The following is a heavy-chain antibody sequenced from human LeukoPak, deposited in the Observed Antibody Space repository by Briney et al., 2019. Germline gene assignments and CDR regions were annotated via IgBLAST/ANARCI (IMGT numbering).Heavy chain of an antibody. Sequence: GRSLRLSCAASGFTFSTYAMHWVRQAPGKGLEWVAVISYDGSNKDYADSVKGRFTISRDNSKDTLYLQMNSLRAEDTAVYYCASRRLWLRNGESAFDYWGQGTLVTVSS. CDR1: GFTFSTYA. CDR2: ISYDGSNK. J-gene: IGHJ4*02. D-gene: IGHD5-18*01. V-gene: IGHV3-30-3*01. CDR3: ASRRLWLRNGESAFDY.